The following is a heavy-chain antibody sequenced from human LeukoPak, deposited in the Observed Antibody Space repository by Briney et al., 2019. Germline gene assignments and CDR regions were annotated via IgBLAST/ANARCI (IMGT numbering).Heavy chain of an antibody. CDR3: ARGAGAGYNLQPFDY. D-gene: IGHD5-24*01. CDR2: INHSGST. Sequence: PSETLSLTCAVYGGSFSGYYWSWIRQPPGEGLEWIGEINHSGSTNYNPSLKSRVSISVDTSKNQFSLKLSSVTAADTAVYYCARGAGAGYNLQPFDYWGQGTLVTVSS. J-gene: IGHJ4*02. CDR1: GGSFSGYY. V-gene: IGHV4-34*01.